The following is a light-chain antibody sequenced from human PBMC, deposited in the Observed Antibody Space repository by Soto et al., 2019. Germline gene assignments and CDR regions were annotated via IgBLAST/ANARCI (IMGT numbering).Light chain of an antibody. CDR3: QQANSFPPWT. CDR2: GAS. CDR1: HGITSW. Sequence: DIQMTQSPSSVSASVGDRVTIACRASHGITSWLAWYQQKPGKPPKLLIYGASTLESGVPSRFSGSGSGTDFTLTISSLQPDDFATYYCQQANSFPPWTFGQGTKVEIK. V-gene: IGKV1-12*01. J-gene: IGKJ1*01.